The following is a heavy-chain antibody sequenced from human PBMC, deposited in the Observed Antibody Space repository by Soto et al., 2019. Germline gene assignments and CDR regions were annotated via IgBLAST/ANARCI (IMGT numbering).Heavy chain of an antibody. CDR2: IYYSGST. CDR3: ASSIVGATGGYDWFDP. Sequence: SETLSLTCTVSGGSISSYYWSWIRQPPGKGMEWIGYIYYSGSTNYNPSLKSRVTISVDTSKNQFSLKLSSVTAADTAVYYCASSIVGATGGYDWFDPWGQGTLVTVSS. J-gene: IGHJ5*02. CDR1: GGSISSYY. D-gene: IGHD1-26*01. V-gene: IGHV4-59*01.